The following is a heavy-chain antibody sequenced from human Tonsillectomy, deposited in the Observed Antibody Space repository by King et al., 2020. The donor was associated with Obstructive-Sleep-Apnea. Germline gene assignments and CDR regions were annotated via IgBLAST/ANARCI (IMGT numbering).Heavy chain of an antibody. CDR2: SYYSGST. Sequence: QLQLQESGPGLVKPSETLSLTCTVSGGSISSSSYYWGWIRQPPGKGLEWIGSSYYSGSTYYNPSLKSRVTISVDTSKNQFSLRLSSVTAADTAVYYCSTIAARPYGLDVWGQGTTVTVSS. J-gene: IGHJ6*02. D-gene: IGHD6-6*01. CDR3: STIAARPYGLDV. CDR1: GGSISSSSYY. V-gene: IGHV4-39*07.